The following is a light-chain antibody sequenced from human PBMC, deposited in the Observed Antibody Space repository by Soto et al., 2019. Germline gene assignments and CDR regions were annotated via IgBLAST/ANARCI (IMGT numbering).Light chain of an antibody. CDR2: DAS. V-gene: IGKV1-33*01. J-gene: IGKJ4*01. Sequence: DIQLTQSTSSLSASVGDRVTITCQASDDIINSLNWYQQKPGKAPKLLIHDASILQTGVPSRFSGSGSGTDFTFTITSLQPEDIATYYCQQYDILPITFGGGTKVDIK. CDR1: DDIINS. CDR3: QQYDILPIT.